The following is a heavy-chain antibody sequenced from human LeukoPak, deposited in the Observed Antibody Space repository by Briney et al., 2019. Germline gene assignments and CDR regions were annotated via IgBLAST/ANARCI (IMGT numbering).Heavy chain of an antibody. Sequence: GGSLRLSRAASGFTVSSNYMSWVRQAPGKGLEWVSVIHSGGSTYYADSVKGRFTISRDNSKNTLYLQMNSLRAEDTAVYYCAREKGGGDGYNYGAFDIWGQGTMVTVSS. D-gene: IGHD5-24*01. CDR1: GFTVSSNY. CDR3: AREKGGGDGYNYGAFDI. J-gene: IGHJ3*02. V-gene: IGHV3-53*01. CDR2: IHSGGST.